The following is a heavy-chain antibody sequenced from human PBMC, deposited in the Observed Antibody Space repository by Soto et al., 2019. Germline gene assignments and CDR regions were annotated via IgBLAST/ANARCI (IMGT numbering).Heavy chain of an antibody. CDR1: GGSISSSNW. Sequence: PSETLSLTCAVSGGSISSSNWWSWVRQPPGKGLEWIGEIYHSGSTNYNPSLKSRVTISLDTSKNQFSLKLSSVTAADTAVYYCARAGLDYGVYNLYWFFALWGRGTLVTVSS. J-gene: IGHJ2*01. V-gene: IGHV4-4*02. CDR2: IYHSGST. CDR3: ARAGLDYGVYNLYWFFAL. D-gene: IGHD4-17*01.